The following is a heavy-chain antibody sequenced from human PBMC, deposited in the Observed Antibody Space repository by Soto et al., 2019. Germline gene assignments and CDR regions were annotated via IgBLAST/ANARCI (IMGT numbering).Heavy chain of an antibody. CDR3: ARRLGYCSSTSCYSYFDY. CDR2: INSDGSST. CDR1: GFTFSSYW. D-gene: IGHD2-2*01. J-gene: IGHJ4*02. V-gene: IGHV3-74*01. Sequence: EVQLVESGGGLVQPGGSLRLSCAASGFTFSSYWMHWVRQAPGKGLVWVSRINSDGSSTSYADSVKGRFTISRDNAKNTLHLQMNSLRAEDTAVYYCARRLGYCSSTSCYSYFDYWGQGTLVTVSS.